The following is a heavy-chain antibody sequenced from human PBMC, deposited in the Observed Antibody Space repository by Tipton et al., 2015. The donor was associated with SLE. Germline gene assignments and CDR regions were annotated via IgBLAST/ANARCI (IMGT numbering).Heavy chain of an antibody. CDR1: GGSISSYY. CDR3: ARERSSTPYYYYFMDD. J-gene: IGHJ6*03. D-gene: IGHD2-2*01. Sequence: TLSLTCTVSGGSISSYYWRWIRQPPGMGLEWIGYIYYSGSTNYNPSLKSRVTISVDTSKNQFSLKLSSVTAADTAVYYCARERSSTPYYYYFMDDWGKGTPVPVAS. V-gene: IGHV4-59*01. CDR2: IYYSGST.